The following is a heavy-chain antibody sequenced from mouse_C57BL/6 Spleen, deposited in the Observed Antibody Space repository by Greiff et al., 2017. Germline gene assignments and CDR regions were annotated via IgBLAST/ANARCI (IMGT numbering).Heavy chain of an antibody. V-gene: IGHV5-9*01. D-gene: IGHD1-1*01. Sequence: EVMLVESGGGLVKPGGSLKLSCAASGFTFSSYTMSWVRQTPEQRLEWVATISGGGGNTYYPDSVKGRFTISRANAKNTLYLQMSSLRSEDTALYYCARHADYYGSSYDWYFDVWGTGTTVTVSS. CDR1: GFTFSSYT. CDR3: ARHADYYGSSYDWYFDV. CDR2: ISGGGGNT. J-gene: IGHJ1*03.